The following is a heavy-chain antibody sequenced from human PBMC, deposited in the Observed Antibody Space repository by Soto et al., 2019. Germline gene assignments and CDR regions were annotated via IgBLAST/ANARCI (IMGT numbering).Heavy chain of an antibody. CDR1: GGTFSSYA. CDR2: IIPIFGTA. CDR3: ARDLHPRRGYSGYDLGDAFDI. V-gene: IGHV1-69*05. Sequence: QVQLVQSGAEVKKPGSSVKVSCKASGGTFSSYAISWVRQAPGQGLEWMGGIIPIFGTANYAQKFQGRVTITSDESTXXAXMXXSSLRSEDTAVYYCARDLHPRRGYSGYDLGDAFDIWGQGTMVTVSS. D-gene: IGHD5-12*01. J-gene: IGHJ3*02.